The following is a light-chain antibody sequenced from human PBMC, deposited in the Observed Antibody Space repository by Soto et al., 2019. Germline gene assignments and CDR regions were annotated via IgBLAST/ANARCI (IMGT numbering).Light chain of an antibody. CDR3: QQRYSRPRT. Sequence: DIQMTQSPSSLSASVGDRVTITCRASQSISSYLNWYQQKPGKAPNLLIYTASSLESGVPSRFSGSGSGTDFALTITSLQPEDFATYFCQQRYSRPRTFGQGTKGEIK. V-gene: IGKV1-39*01. CDR2: TAS. CDR1: QSISSY. J-gene: IGKJ1*01.